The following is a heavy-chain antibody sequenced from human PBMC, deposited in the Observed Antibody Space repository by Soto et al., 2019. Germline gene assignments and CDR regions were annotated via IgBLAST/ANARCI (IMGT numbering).Heavy chain of an antibody. V-gene: IGHV4-61*05. Sequence: SETLSLTCTVSGDSITSNSYFWAWIRQSPDKGLEWIGYIYNSWRYNYNPSLESRLTISIDTSKNQFSLRLASVTVADTAVYYCARTLPNRQLFDSWSQGTLVTVSS. D-gene: IGHD1-1*01. CDR3: ARTLPNRQLFDS. CDR1: GDSITSNSYF. J-gene: IGHJ4*02. CDR2: IYNSWRY.